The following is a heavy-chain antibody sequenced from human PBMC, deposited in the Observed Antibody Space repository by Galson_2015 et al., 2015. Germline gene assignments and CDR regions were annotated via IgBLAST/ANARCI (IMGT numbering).Heavy chain of an antibody. CDR3: ARDDYSSSDI. J-gene: IGHJ3*02. D-gene: IGHD6-6*01. CDR1: GFTLRSYW. CDR2: INKDGSEK. Sequence: SLRLSCAASGFTLRSYWMSWVRQAPGKGLEWVANINKDGSEKHYVGSVKGRFTVSRDNAENSLYLQMNSLRADDTAVYYCARDDYSSSDIWGQGTRVTVSS. V-gene: IGHV3-7*04.